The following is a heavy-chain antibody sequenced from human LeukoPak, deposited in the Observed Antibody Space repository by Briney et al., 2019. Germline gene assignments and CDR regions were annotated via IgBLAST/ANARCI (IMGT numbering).Heavy chain of an antibody. D-gene: IGHD6-13*01. CDR3: AKSGHSSSWSLNWFDP. CDR1: GFTFSSYG. V-gene: IGHV3-30*02. CDR2: IRYDGSNK. Sequence: PGGSLRLSCAASGFTFSSYGMHWVRQAPGKGLEWVAFIRYDGSNKYHADSVKGRFTISRDNSKNTLYLQMNSLRAEDTAVYYCAKSGHSSSWSLNWFDPWGQGTLVTVSS. J-gene: IGHJ5*02.